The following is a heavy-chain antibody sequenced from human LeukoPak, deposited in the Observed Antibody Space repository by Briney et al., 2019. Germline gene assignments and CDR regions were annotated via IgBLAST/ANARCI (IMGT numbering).Heavy chain of an antibody. CDR1: GGSISSYY. D-gene: IGHD6-6*01. CDR2: IYTSGST. Sequence: SETLSLTCTVSGGSISSYYWSWIRQPPGKGLEWIGYIYTSGSTNYNPSLKSRVTISVDTSKNQFSLKLSSVTAADTAVYYCARRGPAARGYYYYYMDVWGKGTTVTVSS. V-gene: IGHV4-4*09. CDR3: ARRGPAARGYYYYYMDV. J-gene: IGHJ6*03.